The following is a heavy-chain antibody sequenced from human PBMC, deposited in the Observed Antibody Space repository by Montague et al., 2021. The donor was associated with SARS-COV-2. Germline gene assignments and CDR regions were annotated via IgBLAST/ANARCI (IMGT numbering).Heavy chain of an antibody. CDR1: GGSIRSGSYY. CDR2: FYTSGST. J-gene: IGHJ4*02. V-gene: IGHV4-61*02. D-gene: IGHD3-22*01. Sequence: TLSLTCTVSGGSIRSGSYYWSWIRQPAGKGLEWIGRFYTSGSTNYNPSLKSRVSISEDISKNQVSLRLTSVTAADTAVYYRARDWDYYDSSGWVNHYFDFWGQGTLVIGSS. CDR3: ARDWDYYDSSGWVNHYFDF.